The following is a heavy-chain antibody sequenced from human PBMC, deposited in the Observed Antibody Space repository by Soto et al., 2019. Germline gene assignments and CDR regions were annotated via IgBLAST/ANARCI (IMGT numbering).Heavy chain of an antibody. D-gene: IGHD2-21*02. V-gene: IGHV3-74*01. CDR1: GFNFSNHW. J-gene: IGHJ5*02. CDR3: ARESGDWPLNWFDP. CDR2: ITSDGKSK. Sequence: GGALRLSCAASGFNFSNHWMHWVRQRPAEGLVWVSRITSDGKSKAYAESVKGRFAISRDNAKNTLYLQMNGLTAEDTAVYYCARESGDWPLNWFDPWGQGTLVTVSS.